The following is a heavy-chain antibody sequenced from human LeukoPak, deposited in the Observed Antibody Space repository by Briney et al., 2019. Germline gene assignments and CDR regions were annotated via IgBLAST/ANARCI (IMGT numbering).Heavy chain of an antibody. D-gene: IGHD6-13*01. J-gene: IGHJ5*02. CDR1: GFTFDDYA. CDR2: ISWNSGST. V-gene: IGHV3-9*01. Sequence: SLRLSCAASGFTFDDYAMHWVRQAPGKGLEWVSGISWNSGSTGYADSVKGRFTISRDNAKNSLYLQMNSLRAEDTALYYCAKDIAAAGPPRSSWFDPWGQGTLVTVSS. CDR3: AKDIAAAGPPRSSWFDP.